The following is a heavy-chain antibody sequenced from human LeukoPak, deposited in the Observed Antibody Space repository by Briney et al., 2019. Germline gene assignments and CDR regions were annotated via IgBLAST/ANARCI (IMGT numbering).Heavy chain of an antibody. V-gene: IGHV3-23*01. CDR1: GFTFNSYS. CDR2: IAISDGKT. CDR3: AKLGTSDDY. J-gene: IGHJ4*02. D-gene: IGHD2-2*01. Sequence: GGSLRLSCVASGFTFNSYSMNWVRQAPGKGLEWVSTIAISDGKTYYADSVKGRFSISRDNSKNTLYLQMDSLRAEDTAVYYCAKLGTSDDYWGQGTLVTVSS.